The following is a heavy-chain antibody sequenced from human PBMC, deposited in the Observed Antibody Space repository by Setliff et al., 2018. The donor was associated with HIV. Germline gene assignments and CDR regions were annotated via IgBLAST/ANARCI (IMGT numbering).Heavy chain of an antibody. V-gene: IGHV4-59*08. CDR1: GGSISSYY. Sequence: SETLSLTCTVSGGSISSYYWSWIRQPPGKGLEWIGYIYYSGSTNYNPSLKSRVTISVDTSKNQFSLKLSSVTAADTAAYYCARHAGGYPFYYYYYYMDVWGKGTTVTVS. CDR3: ARHAGGYPFYYYYYYMDV. CDR2: IYYSGST. D-gene: IGHD3-22*01. J-gene: IGHJ6*03.